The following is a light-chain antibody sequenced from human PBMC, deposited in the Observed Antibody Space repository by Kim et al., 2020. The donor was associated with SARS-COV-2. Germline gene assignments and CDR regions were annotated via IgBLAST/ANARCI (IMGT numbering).Light chain of an antibody. J-gene: IGLJ1*01. V-gene: IGLV3-25*03. CDR3: QSADGSGTYV. Sequence: SYELTQPPSLSVSPGQTASITCSGDTLPEKQTYWYQQKSGQAPLLVIYKDNERPSGIPGRFSGSSSGKTVTLTISGVQAEDDADYYCQSADGSGTYVFGTGTKVTVL. CDR1: TLPEKQ. CDR2: KDN.